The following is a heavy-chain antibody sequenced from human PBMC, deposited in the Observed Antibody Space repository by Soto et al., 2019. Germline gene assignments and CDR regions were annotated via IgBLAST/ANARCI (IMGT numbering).Heavy chain of an antibody. D-gene: IGHD3-3*01. J-gene: IGHJ5*02. CDR1: VVSVNVYY. CDR3: ATSITVFGLLINQFEP. V-gene: IGHV4-34*01. Sequence: AATXSLTCSFYVVSVNVYYCNWIRQPPGKGLEWIGEINHTGGTHYNLSLKSRVTMSVDTSKDQFSLRLSSVTAADTAIYYCATSITVFGLLINQFEPWGQGTQVTVSS. CDR2: INHTGGT.